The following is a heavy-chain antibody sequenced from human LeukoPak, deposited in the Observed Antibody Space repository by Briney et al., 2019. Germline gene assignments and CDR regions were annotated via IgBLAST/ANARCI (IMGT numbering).Heavy chain of an antibody. CDR2: IYYSGST. CDR3: ARDLGGYRYSSRTGRFDP. CDR1: GGSISSSSYY. J-gene: IGHJ5*02. D-gene: IGHD6-13*01. V-gene: IGHV4-39*07. Sequence: SETLSLTCTVSGGSISSSSYYWGWIRQPPGKGLEWIGSIYYSGSTYYNPSLKSRVTISVDTSKNQFSLKLSSVTAADTAVYYCARDLGGYRYSSRTGRFDPWGQGTLVTVSS.